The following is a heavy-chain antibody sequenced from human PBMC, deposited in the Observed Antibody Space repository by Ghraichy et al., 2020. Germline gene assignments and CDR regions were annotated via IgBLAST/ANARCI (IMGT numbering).Heavy chain of an antibody. CDR3: ARDSSAFRGVMGP. CDR2: IYTSGST. J-gene: IGHJ5*02. Sequence: SETLSLTCTVSGGSISSGSYFWNWIRQPAGKGLEWNGRIYTSGSTNYIPSLRSRLSISIDTSKNQLSLKLSSVTAAETADYYCARDSSAFRGVMGPWGQGFLVTVSS. D-gene: IGHD3-16*01. CDR1: GGSISSGSYF. V-gene: IGHV4-61*02.